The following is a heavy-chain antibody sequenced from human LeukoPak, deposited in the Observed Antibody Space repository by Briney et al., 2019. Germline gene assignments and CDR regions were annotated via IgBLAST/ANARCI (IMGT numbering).Heavy chain of an antibody. Sequence: PGGSLRLSCAASGFTFSTYAMSWVRQAPGKGLEWVSAISSSGSGAYYADSVKGRFTISRDDSKNTLYLQMNSLRAEDTAVYYCARVQTGAFDYWGQGTLVTVSS. D-gene: IGHD7-27*01. V-gene: IGHV3-23*01. CDR2: ISSSGSGA. CDR3: ARVQTGAFDY. CDR1: GFTFSTYA. J-gene: IGHJ4*02.